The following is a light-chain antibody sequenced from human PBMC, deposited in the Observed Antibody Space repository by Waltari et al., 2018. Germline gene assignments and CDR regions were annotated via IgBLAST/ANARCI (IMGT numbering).Light chain of an antibody. V-gene: IGKV4-1*01. Sequence: IVMTQSPVSLAVSVGERATVSCMSSQSVLSSSKDKNYNAWYQQKPGQPPKLLIYWASTRQSGVPDRFSGSGSGTRFTLTINNLQAEDVAVYYCQQYYRTPYSFGQGTKLEIK. CDR3: QQYYRTPYS. CDR2: WAS. J-gene: IGKJ2*03. CDR1: QSVLSSSKDKNY.